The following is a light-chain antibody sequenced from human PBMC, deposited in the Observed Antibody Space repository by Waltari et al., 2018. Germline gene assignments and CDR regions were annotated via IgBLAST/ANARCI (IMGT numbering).Light chain of an antibody. CDR3: QSYDSSLSGVV. CDR2: GNT. Sequence: QSVLTQPPSVSGAPGQRVTVSCTGSSSNIGTGYDVHWYQQLPWTSPKLLIYGNTNRPSGVPDRFSGSKSGTSASLAITGLQAEDEADYYCQSYDSSLSGVVFGGGTKVTVL. V-gene: IGLV1-40*01. CDR1: SSNIGTGYD. J-gene: IGLJ2*01.